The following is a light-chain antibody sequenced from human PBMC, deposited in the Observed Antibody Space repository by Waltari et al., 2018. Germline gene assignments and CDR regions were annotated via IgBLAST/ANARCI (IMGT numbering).Light chain of an antibody. V-gene: IGLV3-21*04. CDR2: DDS. CDR3: QVWDSSSDQGM. CDR1: HTGSRS. J-gene: IGLJ3*02. Sequence: SYVLTQPPSVSVAPGKTARITCGGNHTGSRSVPRYQQKPGQAPVLLIYDDSDRPSGISERFSGSNSGNTATLTISRVEAGDEADYSCQVWDSSSDQGMFGGGTKLTVL.